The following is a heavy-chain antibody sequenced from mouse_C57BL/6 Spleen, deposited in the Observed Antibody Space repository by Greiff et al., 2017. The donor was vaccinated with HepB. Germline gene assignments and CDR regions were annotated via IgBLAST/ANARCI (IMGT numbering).Heavy chain of an antibody. J-gene: IGHJ4*01. CDR1: GYTFTDYE. CDR2: IDPETGGT. Sequence: PMQQSGAELVRPGASVTLSCKASGYTFTDYEMHWVKQTPVHGLEWIGAIDPETGGTAYNQKFKGKAILTADKSSSTAYLELRSLTSEDSAVYYCTRSNYGSSYSAMDYWGQRTSVTVSS. CDR3: TRSNYGSSYSAMDY. D-gene: IGHD1-1*01. V-gene: IGHV1-15*01.